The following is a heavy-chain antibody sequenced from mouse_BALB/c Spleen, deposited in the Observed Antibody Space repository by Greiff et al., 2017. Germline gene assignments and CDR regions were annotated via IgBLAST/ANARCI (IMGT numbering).Heavy chain of an antibody. Sequence: QVQLQQPGPELVKPGASVRISCKASGYTFTSYYIHWVKQRPGQGLEWIGWIYPGNVNTKYNEKFKGKATLTADKSSSTAYMQLSSLTSEDSAVYFCARPDASYYFDYWGQGTTLTVSS. CDR2: IYPGNVNT. CDR3: ARPDASYYFDY. CDR1: GYTFTSYY. V-gene: IGHV1S56*01. J-gene: IGHJ2*01.